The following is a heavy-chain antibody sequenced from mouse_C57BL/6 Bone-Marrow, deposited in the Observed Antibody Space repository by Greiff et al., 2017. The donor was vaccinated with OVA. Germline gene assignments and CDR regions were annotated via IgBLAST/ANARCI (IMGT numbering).Heavy chain of an antibody. CDR3: ARDFITTVDY. CDR2: INPYNGGT. CDR1: GYTFTDYY. Sequence: VQLQQSGPVLVKPGASVKMSCKASGYTFTDYYMNWVTQSHGKSLEWIGVINPYNGGTSYNQKFKGQATLTVDKSSSTAYMELNSLTSEDSAVYYCARDFITTVDYWGQGTTRTVSS. J-gene: IGHJ2*01. V-gene: IGHV1-19*01. D-gene: IGHD1-1*01.